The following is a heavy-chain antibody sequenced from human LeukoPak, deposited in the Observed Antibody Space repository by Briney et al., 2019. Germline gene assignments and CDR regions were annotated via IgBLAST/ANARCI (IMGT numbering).Heavy chain of an antibody. D-gene: IGHD5-24*01. V-gene: IGHV1-18*01. Sequence: ASVKVSCKASGYTFTSYGISWVRQAPGQGLEWMGWISAYNGNTNYAQKPQGRVTMTTDTSTSTAYMELRSLRSDDTAVYYCARDGGDGYNAYYFDYWGQGSLVTVSS. CDR3: ARDGGDGYNAYYFDY. J-gene: IGHJ4*02. CDR2: ISAYNGNT. CDR1: GYTFTSYG.